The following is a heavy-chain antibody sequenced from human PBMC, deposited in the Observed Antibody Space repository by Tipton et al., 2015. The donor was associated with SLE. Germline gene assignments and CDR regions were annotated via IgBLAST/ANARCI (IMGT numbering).Heavy chain of an antibody. CDR2: IYYSGFT. Sequence: TLSLTCTVSGGSISSYYWSWIRQPPGKGLEWIGYIYYSGFTNYNPSLKSRVTISVDTSKNQFSLKLSSVTAADTAVYYCATTPYYYDSRGPLNDYWGQGTLVTVSS. CDR3: ATTPYYYDSRGPLNDY. J-gene: IGHJ4*02. D-gene: IGHD3-22*01. V-gene: IGHV4-59*08. CDR1: GGSISSYY.